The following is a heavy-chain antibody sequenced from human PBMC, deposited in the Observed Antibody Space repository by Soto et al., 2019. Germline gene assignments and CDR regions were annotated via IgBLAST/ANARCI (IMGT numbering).Heavy chain of an antibody. CDR2: IIPIFGTA. V-gene: IGHV1-69*05. Sequence: QVQLVQSGAEVKKPGSSVKVSCKASGGTFSSYAISWVRQAPGQGLEWMGGIIPIFGTANYAQKFQGRVTITXXEXTXXAYMELSSLRSEDTAVYYCARQYPLNIAAAGQFDYWGQGTLVTVSS. CDR3: ARQYPLNIAAAGQFDY. D-gene: IGHD6-13*01. J-gene: IGHJ4*02. CDR1: GGTFSSYA.